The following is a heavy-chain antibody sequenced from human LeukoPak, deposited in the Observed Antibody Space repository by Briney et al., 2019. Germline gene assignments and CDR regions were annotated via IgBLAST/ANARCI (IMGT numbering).Heavy chain of an antibody. CDR2: INPSGGST. CDR1: GYTFTSYY. D-gene: IGHD3-9*01. J-gene: IGHJ4*02. CDR3: TRANYDILTGYYAACDY. Sequence: ASVKVSCKASGYTFTSYYMHWVRQAPGQGLEWMGIINPSGGSTSYAQKFQGRVTMTRDTSTSTVYMELSSLRSEDTAVYYCTRANYDILTGYYAACDYWGQGTLVTVSS. V-gene: IGHV1-46*01.